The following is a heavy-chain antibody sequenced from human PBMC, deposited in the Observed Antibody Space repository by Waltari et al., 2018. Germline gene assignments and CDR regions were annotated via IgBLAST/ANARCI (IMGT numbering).Heavy chain of an antibody. D-gene: IGHD3-10*01. V-gene: IGHV4-39*01. CDR3: AGARNYYGSGSYYTY. CDR2: IYYSGST. J-gene: IGHJ4*02. CDR1: GGSISSSSYY. Sequence: QLQLQESGPGLVKPSETLSLTCTVSGGSISSSSYYWGWIRQPPGKGLEWIGSIYYSGSTYYNPSLKSRVTISVDTSKNQFSLKLSSVTAADTAVYYCAGARNYYGSGSYYTYWGQGTLVTVSS.